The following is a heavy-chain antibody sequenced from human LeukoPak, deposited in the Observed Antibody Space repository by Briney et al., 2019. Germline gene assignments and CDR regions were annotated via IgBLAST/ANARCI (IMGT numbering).Heavy chain of an antibody. D-gene: IGHD3-16*01. V-gene: IGHV1-46*01. J-gene: IGHJ6*02. CDR1: GYTFTSYY. Sequence: ASVTVSFTASGYTFTSYYMHWVRQAPGQGLEWMGIINPSGGSTSYSQKFQGRVTMTRDTSTSTVYMELSSLRSEDTAVYYCARDWGYYGMDVWGQGTTVTVSS. CDR2: INPSGGST. CDR3: ARDWGYYGMDV.